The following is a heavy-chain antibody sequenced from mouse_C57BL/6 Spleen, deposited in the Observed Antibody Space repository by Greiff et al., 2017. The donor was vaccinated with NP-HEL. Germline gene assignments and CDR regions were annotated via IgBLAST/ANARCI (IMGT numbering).Heavy chain of an antibody. CDR1: GFTFSSYA. Sequence: EVNVVESGEGLVKPGGSLKLSCAASGFTFSSYAMSWVRQTPEKRLEWVAYISSGGDYIYYADTVKGRFTISRDNARNTLYLQMSSLKSEDTAMYYCTRGGQVLYYYAMDYWGQGTSVTVSS. CDR3: TRGGQVLYYYAMDY. V-gene: IGHV5-9-1*02. J-gene: IGHJ4*01. CDR2: ISSGGDYI.